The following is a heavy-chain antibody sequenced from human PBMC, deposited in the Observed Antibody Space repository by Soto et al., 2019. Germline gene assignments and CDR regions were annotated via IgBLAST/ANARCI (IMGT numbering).Heavy chain of an antibody. CDR1: GFTFSSYG. CDR3: ARDPVSDSSSWFFDY. Sequence: QVQLVESGGGVVQPGRSLRLSCAASGFTFSSYGMHWVRQAPGKGLEWVAVIWYDGSNKYYADSVKGRFTISRDNSKNKLYLQMNSRRAEDTAVYYYARDPVSDSSSWFFDYWGQGTLVTVSS. CDR2: IWYDGSNK. V-gene: IGHV3-33*01. J-gene: IGHJ4*02. D-gene: IGHD6-13*01.